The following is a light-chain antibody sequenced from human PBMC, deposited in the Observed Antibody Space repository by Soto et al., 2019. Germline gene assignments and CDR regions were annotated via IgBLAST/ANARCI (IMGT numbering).Light chain of an antibody. CDR2: GNN. CDR1: SSNIGAGYD. CDR3: QSYYSSLSGSV. J-gene: IGLJ1*01. V-gene: IGLV1-40*01. Sequence: QSVLTQPPSVSGAPGQRVTISCTGTSSNIGAGYDVHWYQQLPGTAPKLLIFGNNNRPSGVPDRFSGSKSATSASLAIAGLQAEDEADYYCQSYYSSLSGSVFGTGTKVTVL.